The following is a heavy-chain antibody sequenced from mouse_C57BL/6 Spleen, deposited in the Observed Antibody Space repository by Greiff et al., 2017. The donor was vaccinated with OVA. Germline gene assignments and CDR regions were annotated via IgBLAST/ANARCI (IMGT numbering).Heavy chain of an antibody. CDR3: AREGNYYGSSYEGYFDV. D-gene: IGHD1-1*01. J-gene: IGHJ1*03. CDR2: ISYSGST. V-gene: IGHV3-1*01. CDR1: GYSITSGYD. Sequence: ESGPGMVKPSQSLSLTCTVTGYSITSGYDWHWIRHFPGNKLEWMGYISYSGSTNYNPSLKSRISITHDTSKNHFFLKLNSVTTEDTATYYCAREGNYYGSSYEGYFDVWGTGTTVTVSS.